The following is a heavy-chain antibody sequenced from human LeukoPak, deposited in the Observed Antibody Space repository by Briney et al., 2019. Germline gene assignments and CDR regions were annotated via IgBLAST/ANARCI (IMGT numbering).Heavy chain of an antibody. CDR1: GFIFGGYW. CDR2: TNPDGSIK. D-gene: IGHD3-3*01. CDR3: VSGFLQWLY. Sequence: GGSLRLSCAASGFIFGGYWMSWVRQAPGRGLEWVANTNPDGSIKYYVDSVNGRFTISGDNAKNSLYLQMNSLRAEDTAVYYCVSGFLQWLYWGQGTLVTVSS. J-gene: IGHJ4*02. V-gene: IGHV3-7*01.